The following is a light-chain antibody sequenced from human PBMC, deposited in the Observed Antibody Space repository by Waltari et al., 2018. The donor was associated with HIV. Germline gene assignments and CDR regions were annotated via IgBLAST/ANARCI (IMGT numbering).Light chain of an antibody. V-gene: IGKV2-30*01. Sequence: GVMPHSPRSLPLTLVQPASISCTSSHSLVYNDGNNDLIWYHQRPGQSPRRLIYKVSTRDSGVLDRFSGSGSGTDFTLKINRVEAEDVGVYDGMQEISGLYTSGE. CDR2: KVS. CDR1: HSLVYNDGNND. J-gene: IGKJ2*01. CDR3: MQEISGLYT.